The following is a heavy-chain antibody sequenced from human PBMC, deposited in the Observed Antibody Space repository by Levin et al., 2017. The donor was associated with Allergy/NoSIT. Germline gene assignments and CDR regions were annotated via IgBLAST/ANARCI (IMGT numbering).Heavy chain of an antibody. CDR2: IYYSGST. Sequence: SQTLSLTCTVSGGSISSSSYYWGWIRQPPGKGLEWIGSIYYSGSTYYNPSLKSRVTISVDTSKNQFSLKLSSVTAADTAVYYCANTLYSGSDNWFDPWGQGTLVTVSS. CDR1: GGSISSSSYY. D-gene: IGHD1-26*01. V-gene: IGHV4-39*01. CDR3: ANTLYSGSDNWFDP. J-gene: IGHJ5*02.